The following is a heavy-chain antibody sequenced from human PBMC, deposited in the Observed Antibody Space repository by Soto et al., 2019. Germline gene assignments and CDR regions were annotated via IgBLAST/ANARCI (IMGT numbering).Heavy chain of an antibody. V-gene: IGHV3-21*04. Sequence: EVQLVESGGGLVKPGGSLRLSCAASGFTFSSYSMNWVRQAPGKGLEWVSSISSSSSYLYYADSVKGRFTISRDNAKNPLYLQMHSLRAEDTAVYYCASSGSAAHAYYYYGMDVWGQGTTVTVSS. CDR3: ASSGSAAHAYYYYGMDV. CDR2: ISSSSSYL. J-gene: IGHJ6*01. CDR1: GFTFSSYS. D-gene: IGHD2-15*01.